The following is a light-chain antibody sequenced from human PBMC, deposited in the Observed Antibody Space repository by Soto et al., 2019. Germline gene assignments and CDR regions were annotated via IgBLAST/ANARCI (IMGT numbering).Light chain of an antibody. J-gene: IGKJ1*01. CDR3: QQYSAYPWT. CDR1: QSINTW. Sequence: DIQMTQSPSSLSAFVGDSVTITCRASQSINTWLAWYQQRPGKAPKLLIYKASSLQSGVPSRFSGTGSGTDFTLTISDLQPDDFAIYYCQQYSAYPWTFGQGTKVEI. CDR2: KAS. V-gene: IGKV1-5*03.